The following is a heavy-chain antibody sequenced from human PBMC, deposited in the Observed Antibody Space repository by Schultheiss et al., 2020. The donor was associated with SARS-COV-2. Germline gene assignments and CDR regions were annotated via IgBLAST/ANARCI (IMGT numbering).Heavy chain of an antibody. CDR3: ARDLDLGGWYSPYYFDS. J-gene: IGHJ4*02. D-gene: IGHD6-19*01. Sequence: SVKVSCKASGGTFSSYAISWVRQAPGQGLEWMGGIIPIFGTANYAQKFQGRVTITADESTSTAYMELSSLRSEDTAVYYCARDLDLGGWYSPYYFDSWGQGTLVSVSS. CDR2: IIPIFGTA. V-gene: IGHV1-69*13. CDR1: GGTFSSYA.